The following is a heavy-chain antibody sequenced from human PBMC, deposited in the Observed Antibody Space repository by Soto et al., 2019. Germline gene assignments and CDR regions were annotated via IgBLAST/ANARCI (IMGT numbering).Heavy chain of an antibody. Sequence: QVQLVQSGAEVKKPGSSVKVSCKASGGTFSSYAISWVRQAPGQGLEWMGGIIPIFGTANYAQKFQGRVTITADESTSTAYMELSSLRSEDTAVYYCASGAYSSSSYYYYYGMDVWGQGTTVTVSS. J-gene: IGHJ6*02. V-gene: IGHV1-69*01. CDR2: IIPIFGTA. D-gene: IGHD6-13*01. CDR1: GGTFSSYA. CDR3: ASGAYSSSSYYYYYGMDV.